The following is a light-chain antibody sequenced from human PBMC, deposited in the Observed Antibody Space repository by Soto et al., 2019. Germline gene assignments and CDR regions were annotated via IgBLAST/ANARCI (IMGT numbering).Light chain of an antibody. J-gene: IGLJ1*01. CDR3: SSSVGTNSYV. V-gene: IGLV2-8*01. CDR1: SSDVGGYNY. Sequence: QSALTQPPSASGSPGQSVTISCTGTSSDVGGYNYVSWYQQHPGKAPKLMMYEVSKRPSGVPDRFSGSKSGNTADLTVSGLQAEDEADYYCSSSVGTNSYVFGTGTKLTVL. CDR2: EVS.